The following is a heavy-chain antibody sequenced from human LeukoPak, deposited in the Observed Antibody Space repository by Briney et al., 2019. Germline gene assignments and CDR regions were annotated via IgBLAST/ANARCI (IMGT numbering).Heavy chain of an antibody. J-gene: IGHJ6*02. CDR1: GFTFSSYS. Sequence: PGGSLRLSCAASGFTFSSYSMNWVRQAPGKGLEWVSSISSSSSYIYYADSVKGRFTISRDNAKNSLYLQMNSLRAEDTAVYYCASEVVVVPAAIGDYYYGMDVWGQGTTVTVSS. CDR3: ASEVVVVPAAIGDYYYGMDV. V-gene: IGHV3-21*01. D-gene: IGHD2-2*01. CDR2: ISSSSSYI.